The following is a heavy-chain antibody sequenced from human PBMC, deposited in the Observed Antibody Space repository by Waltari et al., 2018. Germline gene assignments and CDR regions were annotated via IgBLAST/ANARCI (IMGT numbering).Heavy chain of an antibody. D-gene: IGHD6-6*01. CDR1: GGSFSGYY. V-gene: IGHV4-34*01. CDR3: ARDSSSLDAFDI. CDR2: INHSGST. Sequence: QVQLQQWGAGLLKPSETLSLTCAVYGGSFSGYYWCWIRQPPGKGLGWIGEINHSGSTNYNPSLKSRVTISVDTSKNQFSLKLSSVTAADTAVYYCARDSSSLDAFDIWGQGTMVTVSS. J-gene: IGHJ3*02.